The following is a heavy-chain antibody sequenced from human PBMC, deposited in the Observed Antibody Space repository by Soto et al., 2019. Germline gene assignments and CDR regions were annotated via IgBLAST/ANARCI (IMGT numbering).Heavy chain of an antibody. CDR2: IGTAGDT. CDR1: GFTFSGFD. D-gene: IGHD2-15*01. CDR3: ARGQEVGAHFFDS. Sequence: EVQLVESGGNLVQPGGSLRLSCEASGFTFSGFDMHWVRQPTGKGLEWVSTIGTAGDTYYAVSVKGRFTISRDNAKNSLSRHMNSLRAGDTAVYFCARGQEVGAHFFDSWGEGTQVTVSS. V-gene: IGHV3-13*01. J-gene: IGHJ4*02.